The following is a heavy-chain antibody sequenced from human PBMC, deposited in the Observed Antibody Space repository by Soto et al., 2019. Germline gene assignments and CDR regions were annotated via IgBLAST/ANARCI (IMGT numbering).Heavy chain of an antibody. CDR2: IWYDGSNK. Sequence: QVQLVESGGGVVQPGRSLRLSCAASGFTFSSYGMHWVRQAPGKGLEWVAVIWYDGSNKYYADSVKGRFTISRDNSKNTLYLQMNSLRAEDTAVYYCARDEGLGVNYYYYAMDVRGQGTTVTVSS. CDR3: ARDEGLGVNYYYYAMDV. D-gene: IGHD3-10*01. J-gene: IGHJ6*02. V-gene: IGHV3-33*01. CDR1: GFTFSSYG.